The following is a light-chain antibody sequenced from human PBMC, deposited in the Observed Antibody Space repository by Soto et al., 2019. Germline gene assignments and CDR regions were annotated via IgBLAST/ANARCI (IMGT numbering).Light chain of an antibody. Sequence: SYELTQPSSVSVSPGQTARITCSGDVLAKKYARWFQQKPGQAPVLVIYKDSERPSGIPERFSGSSSGTTVTLTISGALVEDEADYYCYSAADNNVVFGGGTKLTVL. CDR1: VLAKKY. J-gene: IGLJ2*01. V-gene: IGLV3-27*01. CDR2: KDS. CDR3: YSAADNNVV.